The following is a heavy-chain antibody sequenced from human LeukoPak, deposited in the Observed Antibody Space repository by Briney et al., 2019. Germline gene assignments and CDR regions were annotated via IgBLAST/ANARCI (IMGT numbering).Heavy chain of an antibody. CDR3: TTEGTRTADYYFDY. D-gene: IGHD1-14*01. CDR1: RFTFSNYW. Sequence: GGSLRLSCAASRFTFSNYWMSWVRQAPGKGLEWVGRIKSKTDGGTTDYAAPVKGRFAISRDDSKNTLYPQMNSLKTGDTAVYYCTTEGTRTADYYFDYWGQGTLVTVSS. J-gene: IGHJ4*02. V-gene: IGHV3-15*01. CDR2: IKSKTDGGTT.